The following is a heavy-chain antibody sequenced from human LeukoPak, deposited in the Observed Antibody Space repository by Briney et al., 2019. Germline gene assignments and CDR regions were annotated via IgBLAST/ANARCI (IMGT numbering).Heavy chain of an antibody. CDR3: ARLSIGSTLDY. CDR1: GGSFSGYY. J-gene: IGHJ4*02. D-gene: IGHD5/OR15-5a*01. V-gene: IGHV4-34*01. CDR2: IYYSGST. Sequence: SETLSLTCAVYGGSFSGYYWSWIRQPPGKGLEWIGSIYYSGSTYYNPSLKSRVTISVDTSKNQFSLKLSSVTAADTAVYYCARLSIGSTLDYWGQGTLVTVSS.